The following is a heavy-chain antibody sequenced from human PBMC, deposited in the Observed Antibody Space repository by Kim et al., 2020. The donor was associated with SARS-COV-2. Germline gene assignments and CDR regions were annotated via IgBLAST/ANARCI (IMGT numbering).Heavy chain of an antibody. D-gene: IGHD6-13*01. CDR2: IRPSSTTI. V-gene: IGHV3-48*02. CDR3: ARQDGSNWEKFYYGMEV. J-gene: IGHJ6*02. Sequence: GGSLRLSCEASGFTFSTFGMNWVRQAPGKGLEWISYIRPSSTTIYYADSVKGRFTISSDNAKHSLYLQMNSLKDEDTAVDYCARQDGSNWEKFYYGMEVWGQGTTVSVS. CDR1: GFTFSTFG.